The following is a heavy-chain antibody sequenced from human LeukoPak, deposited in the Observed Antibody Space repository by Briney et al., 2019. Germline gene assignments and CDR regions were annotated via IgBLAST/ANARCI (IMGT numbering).Heavy chain of an antibody. CDR3: AGWDSRAYPFHY. CDR2: INHSGST. J-gene: IGHJ4*02. CDR1: GGSFSGYY. V-gene: IGHV4-34*01. Sequence: SETLSLTCAVYGGSFSGYYWSWIRQPPGKGLEWIGEINHSGSTNYNPSLKGRATISVADSKTHFSLKLTSLIAADTAIYYCAGWDSRAYPFHYWGPGTLVTVSS. D-gene: IGHD3-16*01.